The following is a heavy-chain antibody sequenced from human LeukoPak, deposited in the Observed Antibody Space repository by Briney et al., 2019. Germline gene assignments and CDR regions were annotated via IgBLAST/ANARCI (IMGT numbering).Heavy chain of an antibody. CDR1: GFTFSSYA. Sequence: GGSLRLSCAASGFTFSSYAMNWVRQAPGKGLEWVSGTSGSGGSTFYADSVKGRFTMSRDNSKNTLYLQMNSLRAEDTAVYYCAKSGGYSYVENFDYWGQGTLLTVSS. CDR3: AKSGGYSYVENFDY. D-gene: IGHD5-18*01. V-gene: IGHV3-23*01. J-gene: IGHJ4*02. CDR2: TSGSGGST.